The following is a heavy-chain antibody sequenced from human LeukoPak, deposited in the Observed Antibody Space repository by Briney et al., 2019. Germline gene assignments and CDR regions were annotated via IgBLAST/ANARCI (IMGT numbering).Heavy chain of an antibody. D-gene: IGHD2-21*01. CDR2: VDPEDGET. CDR1: GGTFSSYA. V-gene: IGHV1-69-2*01. Sequence: EASVKVSCKASGGTFSSYAISWVRQAPGKGLEWMGLVDPEDGETIYAEKFQGRVTITADTSTDTAYMELSSLRSEDTAVYYCATGTVYSPNWFDPWGQGTLVTVSS. CDR3: ATGTVYSPNWFDP. J-gene: IGHJ5*02.